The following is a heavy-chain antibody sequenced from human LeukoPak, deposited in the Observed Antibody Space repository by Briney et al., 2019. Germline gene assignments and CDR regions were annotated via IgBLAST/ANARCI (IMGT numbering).Heavy chain of an antibody. CDR1: SGSISTSNYY. V-gene: IGHV4-39*07. J-gene: IGHJ5*02. CDR3: ARTTEDCNSASCYQYCFDP. D-gene: IGHD2-2*01. Sequence: SETLSLTCTVSSGSISTSNYYWGWIRQPPGKGLEWIGSIYYSGSTYYNPSLKSRVTISVDTSKNQFSLKLSSVTAADTAVYYCARTTEDCNSASCYQYCFDPWGQGTLVTVSS. CDR2: IYYSGST.